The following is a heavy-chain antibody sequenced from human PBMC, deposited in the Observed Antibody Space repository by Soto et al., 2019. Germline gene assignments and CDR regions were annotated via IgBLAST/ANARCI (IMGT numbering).Heavy chain of an antibody. J-gene: IGHJ6*03. Sequence: ASVKVSCKASGGLFSNFAVTWVRQAPGQGLEWMGWIRPNNGTPKYSPKFQGRVTMTTDTSTSTAYMELTNLRSDDTAVYYCAKADSNYAGRFSYYYMDVWGTGTMVTVSS. CDR2: IRPNNGTP. CDR3: AKADSNYAGRFSYYYMDV. D-gene: IGHD4-4*01. V-gene: IGHV1-18*01. CDR1: GGLFSNFA.